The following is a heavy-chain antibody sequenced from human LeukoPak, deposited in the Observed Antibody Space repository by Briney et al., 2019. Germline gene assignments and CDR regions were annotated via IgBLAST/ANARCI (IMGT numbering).Heavy chain of an antibody. D-gene: IGHD2-2*01. J-gene: IGHJ6*04. V-gene: IGHV3-21*01. CDR1: GFTFSSYS. CDR2: ISSSSSYI. CDR3: ARDHCSSTSCYDVYYYYGMDV. Sequence: PGGSLRLSCAASGFTFSSYSMNWVRQAPGKGLKWVSSISSSSSYIYYADSVKGRFTISRDNAKNSLYLQMNSLRAEDTAVYYCARDHCSSTSCYDVYYYYGMDVWGKGTTVTVSS.